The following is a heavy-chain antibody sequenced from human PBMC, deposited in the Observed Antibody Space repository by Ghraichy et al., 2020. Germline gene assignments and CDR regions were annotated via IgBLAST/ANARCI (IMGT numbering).Heavy chain of an antibody. CDR2: IYYSGST. CDR3: ARGLTYYYDSSGPGRAFDI. J-gene: IGHJ3*02. V-gene: IGHV4-59*01. Sequence: TLSLTCTVSGGSISSYYWNWIRQPPGKGLEWIGYIYYSGSTNYNPSLKSRVTISVDTSKNQFSLKLSSVTAADTAVYYCARGLTYYYDSSGPGRAFDIWGQGTMVTVSS. CDR1: GGSISSYY. D-gene: IGHD3-22*01.